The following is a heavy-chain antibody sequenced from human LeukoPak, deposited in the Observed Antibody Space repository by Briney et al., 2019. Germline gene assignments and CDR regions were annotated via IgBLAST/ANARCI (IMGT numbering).Heavy chain of an antibody. CDR3: AADPYSSGPNHYYFDY. V-gene: IGHV1-58*01. CDR2: IVVGSGNT. D-gene: IGHD6-25*01. Sequence: GASVEVSCKASGFTFTSSAVQWVRQARGQRLEWIGWIVVGSGNTNYAQKFQERVTITRDMSTSTAYMELSSLRSEDTAVYYCAADPYSSGPNHYYFDYWGQGTLVTVSS. J-gene: IGHJ4*02. CDR1: GFTFTSSA.